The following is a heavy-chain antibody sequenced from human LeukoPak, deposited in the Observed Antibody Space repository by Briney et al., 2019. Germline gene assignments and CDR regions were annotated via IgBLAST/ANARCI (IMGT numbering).Heavy chain of an antibody. CDR2: VYHSGNT. CDR1: GGSISRDY. CDR3: ARRRGYSNKEAFDY. V-gene: IGHV4-59*08. D-gene: IGHD5-12*01. Sequence: PSETLSLTCTVSGGSISRDYWTWIRQPPGEGLEWIGYVYHSGNTNYNPSLKSRVTISLDTSKNQFSLRLSSVTAADTAVYYCARRRGYSNKEAFDYWGQGTLVTVSS. J-gene: IGHJ4*02.